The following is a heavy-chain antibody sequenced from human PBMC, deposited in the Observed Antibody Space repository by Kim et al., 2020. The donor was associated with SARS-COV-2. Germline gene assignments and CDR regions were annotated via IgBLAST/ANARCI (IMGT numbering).Heavy chain of an antibody. J-gene: IGHJ4*02. CDR2: INHSGST. Sequence: SETLSLTCAVYGGSFSGYYWSWIRQPPGKGLEWIGEINHSGSTNYNPSLKSRVTISVDTSKNQFSLKLSSVTAADTAVYYCARDRTATPFDYWGQGTLVTVSS. V-gene: IGHV4-34*01. CDR3: ARDRTATPFDY. CDR1: GGSFSGYY. D-gene: IGHD5-18*01.